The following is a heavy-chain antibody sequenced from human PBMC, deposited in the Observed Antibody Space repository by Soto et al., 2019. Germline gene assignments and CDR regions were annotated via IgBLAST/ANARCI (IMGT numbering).Heavy chain of an antibody. CDR2: VWFDGNNK. D-gene: IGHD4-17*01. J-gene: IGHJ4*02. V-gene: IGHV3-33*01. Sequence: QVQLVESGGGVVQPGRSLRLSCTTSGFTFSNYGMYWVRQAPGQGLEWVAAVWFDGNNKYYADSVKGRFTISKDNSKSTLFLQMNNLRVEDTAVYYCARERGPRLPGYWGQGTLVTVSS. CDR1: GFTFSNYG. CDR3: ARERGPRLPGY.